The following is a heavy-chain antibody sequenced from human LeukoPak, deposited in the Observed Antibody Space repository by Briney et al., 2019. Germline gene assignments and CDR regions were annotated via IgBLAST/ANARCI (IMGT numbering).Heavy chain of an antibody. Sequence: ASLNLSRQASGYTFTRHYMHWLRQAPPPGLEWVGWINPNRGGTNYAQNSKGWVTMTRDTSISTAYLELSTLTSDDTAMYYCARRLGYRGYDWHYYFDYWGQGTLVTVSS. J-gene: IGHJ4*02. V-gene: IGHV1-2*04. D-gene: IGHD5-12*01. CDR1: GYTFTRHY. CDR2: INPNRGGT. CDR3: ARRLGYRGYDWHYYFDY.